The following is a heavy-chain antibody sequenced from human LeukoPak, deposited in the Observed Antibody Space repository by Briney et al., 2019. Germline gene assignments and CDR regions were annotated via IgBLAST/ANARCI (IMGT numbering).Heavy chain of an antibody. Sequence: IPGGSLRLSCAASGFTFSSSWMHWVCQAPGKGLEWVSSISSSSSYIYYADSVKGRFTISRDNAKNSLYLQMNSLRAEDTAVYYCARDPGGAAACDYWGQGTLVTVSS. D-gene: IGHD6-13*01. CDR3: ARDPGGAAACDY. V-gene: IGHV3-21*01. CDR2: ISSSSSYI. J-gene: IGHJ4*02. CDR1: GFTFSSSW.